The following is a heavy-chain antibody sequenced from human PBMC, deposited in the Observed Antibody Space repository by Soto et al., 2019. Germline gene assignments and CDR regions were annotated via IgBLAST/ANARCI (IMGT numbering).Heavy chain of an antibody. CDR1: GGSISSSSYY. CDR2: IYYSGST. V-gene: IGHV4-39*01. D-gene: IGHD6-13*01. Sequence: SETLSLTCTVSGGSISSSSYYWGWIRQPPGKGLEWIGSIYYSGSTYYNPSLKSRVTISVDTSKNQFSLKLSSVTAADTAVYYCARQTQLLSSSWDYWGQGTLVTVSS. J-gene: IGHJ4*02. CDR3: ARQTQLLSSSWDY.